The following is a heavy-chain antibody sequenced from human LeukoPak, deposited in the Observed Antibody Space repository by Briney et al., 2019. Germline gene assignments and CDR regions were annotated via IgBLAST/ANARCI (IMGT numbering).Heavy chain of an antibody. V-gene: IGHV4-59*01. Sequence: SETLSLTCTVSDASISGYYWGWIRQPPGKGLEWIGYIYYSGSTNYNPSLKSRVTISVDTSKNQFSLKLSSVTAADTAVYYCAGGEEWDGGCAGYWGQGTLITVSS. J-gene: IGHJ4*02. CDR2: IYYSGST. CDR3: AGGEEWDGGCAGY. CDR1: DASISGYY. D-gene: IGHD1-26*01.